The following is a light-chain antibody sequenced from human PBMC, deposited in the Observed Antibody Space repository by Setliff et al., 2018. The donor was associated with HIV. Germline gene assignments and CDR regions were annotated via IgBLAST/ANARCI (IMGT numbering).Light chain of an antibody. CDR3: CSYAGSNTYLV. Sequence: QSALAQPASVSGSPGQSITISCTGTSSDVGNYNLVSWYQHHPGKAPKLMIFEVSKRPSGVSNRFSGSKSGNTASLTISGLQAEDEADYYCCSYAGSNTYLVFGGGTKVTVL. J-gene: IGLJ3*02. CDR2: EVS. CDR1: SSDVGNYNL. V-gene: IGLV2-23*02.